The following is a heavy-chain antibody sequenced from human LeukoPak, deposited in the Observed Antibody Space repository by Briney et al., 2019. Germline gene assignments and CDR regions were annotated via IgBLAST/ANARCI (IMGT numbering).Heavy chain of an antibody. Sequence: SETLSLTCTVSGGSVSSGSYYWSWIRQPPGKGLEWIGEINHSGSTNYNPSLKSRVTISVDTSKNQFSLKLSSVTAADTAVYYCARAGLMGATRFFDYWGQGTLVTVSS. CDR1: GGSVSSGSYY. CDR2: INHSGST. CDR3: ARAGLMGATRFFDY. J-gene: IGHJ4*02. V-gene: IGHV4-61*01. D-gene: IGHD1-26*01.